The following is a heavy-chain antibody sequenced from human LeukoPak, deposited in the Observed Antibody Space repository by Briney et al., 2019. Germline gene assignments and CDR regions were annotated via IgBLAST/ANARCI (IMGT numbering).Heavy chain of an antibody. J-gene: IGHJ4*02. CDR1: GYSLSSGYY. CDR3: ARQVDGLSSY. D-gene: IGHD3-9*01. Sequence: SETLSLTCTVSGYSLSSGYYWGWIRQPPGKGLEWIGSIYHSGSTYYNPSLKSRVTISVDTSKNQFSLKLSSVTAADTAVYYCARQVDGLSSYWGQGTLVTVSS. V-gene: IGHV4-38-2*02. CDR2: IYHSGST.